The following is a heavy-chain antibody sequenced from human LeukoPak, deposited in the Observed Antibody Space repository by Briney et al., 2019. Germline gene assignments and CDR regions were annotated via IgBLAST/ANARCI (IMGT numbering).Heavy chain of an antibody. CDR1: GYTFNSYG. D-gene: IGHD3-10*01. CDR2: ISAYNGNT. CDR3: ARARRAGSGSYVGY. Sequence: ASVKVSCKASGYTFNSYGISWVRQAPGQGLAWMGWISAYNGNTNYAQKLQGRVTMTRNTSISTAYMELSSLGSEDTAVYYCARARRAGSGSYVGYWGQGTLVTVSS. J-gene: IGHJ4*02. V-gene: IGHV1-18*01.